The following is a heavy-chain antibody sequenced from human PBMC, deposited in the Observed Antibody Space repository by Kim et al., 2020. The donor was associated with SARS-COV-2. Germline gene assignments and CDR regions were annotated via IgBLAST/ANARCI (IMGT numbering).Heavy chain of an antibody. D-gene: IGHD3-3*01. Sequence: GGSLRLSYSASGFTFSPYAMFWVRQAPGKGLEWLAFISHDGSSTNYTDSVKGRFTVSRDNSKNTLYVQMDSLRGEDTGVYYCARSLANSIFGVVTAKSYYRYYGFDVWGQGTAVTVS. CDR3: ARSLANSIFGVVTAKSYYRYYGFDV. V-gene: IGHV3-30*04. CDR2: ISHDGSST. CDR1: GFTFSPYA. J-gene: IGHJ6*02.